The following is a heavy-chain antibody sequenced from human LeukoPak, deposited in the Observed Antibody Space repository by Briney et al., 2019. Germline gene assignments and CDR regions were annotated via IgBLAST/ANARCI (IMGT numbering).Heavy chain of an antibody. V-gene: IGHV3-30-3*01. D-gene: IGHD1-14*01. Sequence: PGGSLRLSCATSGFTFSSYAMNWVRQAPGKGLEWVAVISYDGSNKYYADSVKGRFTISRDNSKNTLYLQMNSLRAEDTAVYYCARSITALDAFDIWGQGTMVTVSS. CDR3: ARSITALDAFDI. CDR1: GFTFSSYA. CDR2: ISYDGSNK. J-gene: IGHJ3*02.